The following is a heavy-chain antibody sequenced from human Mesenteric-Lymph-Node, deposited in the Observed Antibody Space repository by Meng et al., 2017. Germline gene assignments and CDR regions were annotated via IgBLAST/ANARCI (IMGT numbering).Heavy chain of an antibody. Sequence: QGQLQESGPRLVKPSQTLSLTFTVSGGSISSGGFYWSWIRQHPGKGLEWIGYIYYSGSTYYNPSLRSRVAISIDTSKNQFSLKLTSVTAADTAVYFCARTNYGDYNWFDPWGQGTLVTVSS. CDR1: GGSISSGGFY. D-gene: IGHD4-17*01. J-gene: IGHJ5*02. V-gene: IGHV4-31*03. CDR3: ARTNYGDYNWFDP. CDR2: IYYSGST.